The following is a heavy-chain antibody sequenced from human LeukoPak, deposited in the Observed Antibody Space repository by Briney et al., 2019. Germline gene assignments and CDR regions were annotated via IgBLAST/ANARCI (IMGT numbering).Heavy chain of an antibody. CDR1: GYTFTSYY. V-gene: IGHV1-46*01. Sequence: ASVKVSCKASGYTFTSYYMHWVRQAPGQGLEWMGIINTSGGSTSYAQKFQGRVTMTRNTCTSTVYMELSSLRSEDTAVYYCARDGGGQLVRNWFDPWGQGTLVTVSS. J-gene: IGHJ5*02. D-gene: IGHD6-6*01. CDR2: INTSGGST. CDR3: ARDGGGQLVRNWFDP.